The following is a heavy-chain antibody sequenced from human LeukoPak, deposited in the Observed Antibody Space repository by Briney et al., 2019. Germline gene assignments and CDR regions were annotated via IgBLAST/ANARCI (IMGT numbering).Heavy chain of an antibody. V-gene: IGHV4-34*01. CDR2: VNPSPPP. J-gene: IGHJ4*02. CDR3: ARVLTGTLDY. CDR1: GVSFSDHY. D-gene: IGHD1-7*01. Sequence: PSETLSLTCAVSGVSFSDHYWSWIRQPPGKGLDLIEEVNPSPPPTSHPSLKRRVTVSVHTSNNQFSLNLSSVTAADTGVYYCARVLTGTLDYWGQGILVTVSS.